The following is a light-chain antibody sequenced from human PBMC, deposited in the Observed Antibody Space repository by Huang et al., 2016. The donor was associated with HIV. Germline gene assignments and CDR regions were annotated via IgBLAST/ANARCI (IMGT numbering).Light chain of an antibody. CDR1: KRILYNSDKKHY. CDR2: WAT. CDR3: QQYYGSPPT. V-gene: IGKV4-1*01. J-gene: IGKJ1*01. Sequence: DIVMTQSPDSLAVSLGERATINGKASKRILYNSDKKHYLAWYHQKPGQPLKLLIYWATTRESGVPDRLSGSGSGTDFTLTISSLQAGDVAVYYCQQYYGSPPTFGQGTKVEIK.